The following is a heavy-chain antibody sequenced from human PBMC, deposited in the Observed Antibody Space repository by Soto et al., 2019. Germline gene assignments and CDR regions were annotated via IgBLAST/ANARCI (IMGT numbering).Heavy chain of an antibody. J-gene: IGHJ5*02. CDR1: DGSIGSDY. D-gene: IGHD3-10*02. CDR2: IDYIGNT. Sequence: SETLSLTCTVSDGSIGSDYWSWIRQPPGKGLEWLGNIDYIGNTNYNPSLKSRVTMSIDTSKNRFSLKLASVTTADTAVYYCARMFANYVNGKWFAPWGQGTLVTVSS. V-gene: IGHV4-59*01. CDR3: ARMFANYVNGKWFAP.